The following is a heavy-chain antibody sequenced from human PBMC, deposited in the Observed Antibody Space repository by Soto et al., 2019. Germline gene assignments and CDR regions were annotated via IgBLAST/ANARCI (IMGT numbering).Heavy chain of an antibody. Sequence: XSVKVSCKAAGGTFSTKTVSWVRQAPGQGLEWMGGVIPIFRKAHYAQKLQGRVTITADESTGTAYMELSSLRSEDTAVYYCATEGNYDSRALDIWGQGTMGTV. CDR2: VIPIFRKA. J-gene: IGHJ3*02. V-gene: IGHV1-69*13. D-gene: IGHD3-22*01. CDR3: ATEGNYDSRALDI. CDR1: GGTFSTKT.